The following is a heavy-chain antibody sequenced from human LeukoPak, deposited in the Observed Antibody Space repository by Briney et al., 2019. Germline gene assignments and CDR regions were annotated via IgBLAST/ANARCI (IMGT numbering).Heavy chain of an antibody. CDR2: IRYDGSNK. D-gene: IGHD2-2*01. V-gene: IGHV3-30*02. J-gene: IGHJ4*02. Sequence: PGGSLRLSCAASGFTFSSFGMHWVRQAPGKGLEWVAFIRYDGSNKYYADSMKGRFTISRDNSKNTLYLQMNSLRAEDTAVYYCAKGFEYQLLWGQGTLVTVSS. CDR3: AKGFEYQLL. CDR1: GFTFSSFG.